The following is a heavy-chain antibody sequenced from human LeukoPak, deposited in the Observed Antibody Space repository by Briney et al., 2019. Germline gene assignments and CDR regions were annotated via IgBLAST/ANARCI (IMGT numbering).Heavy chain of an antibody. V-gene: IGHV1-18*01. D-gene: IGHD2-15*01. CDR2: ISAYNGNT. CDR1: GYTLTELS. CDR3: ARDGYCSGGSCYSLDY. J-gene: IGHJ4*02. Sequence: ASVKVSCKVSGYTLTELSMHWVRQAPGQGLEWMGWISAYNGNTNYAQKLQGRVTMTTDTSTGTAYMELRSLRSDDTAVYYCARDGYCSGGSCYSLDYWGQGTLVTVSS.